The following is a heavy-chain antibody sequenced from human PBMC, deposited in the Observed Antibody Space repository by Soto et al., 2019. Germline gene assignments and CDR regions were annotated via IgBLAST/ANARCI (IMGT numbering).Heavy chain of an antibody. CDR2: ISSSSSYI. D-gene: IGHD3-16*01. V-gene: IGHV3-21*01. CDR1: GFTFSSYS. J-gene: IGHJ6*02. Sequence: AGGSLRLSCAASGFTFSSYSMNWVRQAPGKGLEWVSSISSSSSYIYYADSVKGRFTISRDNAKNSLYLQMNSLRAEDTAVYYCARDFEPWGSTYGMDVWGQGTTVTVSS. CDR3: ARDFEPWGSTYGMDV.